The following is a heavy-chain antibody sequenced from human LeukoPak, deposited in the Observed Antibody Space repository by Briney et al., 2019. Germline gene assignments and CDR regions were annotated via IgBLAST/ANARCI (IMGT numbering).Heavy chain of an antibody. CDR3: AGGAMTISTRGDY. D-gene: IGHD3-16*01. V-gene: IGHV3-53*01. Sequence: GGSLRLSCAASGFTVSSNYMSWVRQAPGKGLEWVSVISRTGDTYYADSVRGRFTISRDTSRNTLFLQMNSLGAEDTAVYYCAGGAMTISTRGDYWGQGTLVTVSS. CDR1: GFTVSSNY. CDR2: ISRTGDT. J-gene: IGHJ4*02.